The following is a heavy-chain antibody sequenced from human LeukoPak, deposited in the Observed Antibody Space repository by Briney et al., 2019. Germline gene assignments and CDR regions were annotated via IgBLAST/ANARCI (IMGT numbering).Heavy chain of an antibody. V-gene: IGHV4-39*01. CDR2: IYYSGST. CDR1: GGSISSSSYY. J-gene: IGHJ4*02. D-gene: IGHD3-9*01. Sequence: SETLSLTCTVSGGSISSSSYYWGWIRQPPGKGLEWIGSIYYSGSTYYNPSLKSRVTISVDTSKNQFSLKLSSVTAADTAVYYCASNDFDWLLLDYWGQGTLVTVSS. CDR3: ASNDFDWLLLDY.